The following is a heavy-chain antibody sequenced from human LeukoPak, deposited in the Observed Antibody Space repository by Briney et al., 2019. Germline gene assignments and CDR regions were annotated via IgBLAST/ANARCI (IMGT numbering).Heavy chain of an antibody. CDR2: INPNNGDT. CDR3: AREPLAVAATNNAFDF. D-gene: IGHD2-15*01. J-gene: IGHJ3*01. Sequence: ASVKVSCKASGYTFTSYYMHWVRQAPGQGLEWMGWINPNNGDTGSAQKFQGRVTMTRDTSIRTAYMELSRLTSDDTAVYYCAREPLAVAATNNAFDFWGQGTMVTVSS. V-gene: IGHV1-2*02. CDR1: GYTFTSYY.